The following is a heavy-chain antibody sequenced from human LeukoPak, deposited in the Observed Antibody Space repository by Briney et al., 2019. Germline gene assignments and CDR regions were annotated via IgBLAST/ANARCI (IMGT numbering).Heavy chain of an antibody. D-gene: IGHD3-22*01. J-gene: IGHJ4*02. Sequence: GASVKVSCKASGYSFTSHGLSWVRQAPGQGLEWMGWVSPYNANTNYAQKLQSRVTTTTDTSTSTAYMEMRSLRSDDTAVYYCARVHDHYDSSGYPYYFDYWGQGTLVTVSS. CDR2: VSPYNANT. CDR1: GYSFTSHG. CDR3: ARVHDHYDSSGYPYYFDY. V-gene: IGHV1-18*01.